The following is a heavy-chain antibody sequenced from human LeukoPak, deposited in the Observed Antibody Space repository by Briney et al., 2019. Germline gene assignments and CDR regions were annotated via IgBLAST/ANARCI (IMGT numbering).Heavy chain of an antibody. CDR2: IYYSGST. J-gene: IGHJ4*02. D-gene: IGHD3-9*01. CDR1: GGSISSYH. Sequence: PSETLSLTCTVSGGSISSYHWSWIRQPPGKGLGWIGYIYYSGSTNYNPSLKSRVTISVDTSKNQFSLKLSSVTAADTAVYYCARSSLRYVSGGFLGYFDYWGQGTLVTVSS. V-gene: IGHV4-59*01. CDR3: ARSSLRYVSGGFLGYFDY.